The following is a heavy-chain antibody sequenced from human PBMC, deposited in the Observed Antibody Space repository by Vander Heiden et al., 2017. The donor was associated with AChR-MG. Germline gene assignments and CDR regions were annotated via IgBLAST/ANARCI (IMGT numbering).Heavy chain of an antibody. CDR2: INPSGGST. J-gene: IGHJ1*01. CDR1: GYTFTSYH. D-gene: IGHD6-19*01. CDR3: ARVRRRSSSGWYRSAEYFQH. Sequence: QVQLVQSGAEVKKPGASVKVSCKASGYTFTSYHMHGGRRAPGQVLGWMGIINPSGGSTSYAQKFQGRVTMTRDTSTSTVYMELSSLRSEDTAVYYCARVRRRSSSGWYRSAEYFQHWGQDTLVTVSS. V-gene: IGHV1-46*01.